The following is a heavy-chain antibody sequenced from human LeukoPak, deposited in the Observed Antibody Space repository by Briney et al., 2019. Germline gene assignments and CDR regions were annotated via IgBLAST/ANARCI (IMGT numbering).Heavy chain of an antibody. Sequence: GGSLRLSCAASGFPFSACSMNWVRQAPGKGLEWVSYVSPSGSHKYYADSVKGRFSVSRDNAKNSLYLQMNSLRAEDTAVYYCAKGGGDYVNFDYWGQGTLVSVSS. CDR2: VSPSGSHK. V-gene: IGHV3-21*01. J-gene: IGHJ4*02. CDR3: AKGGGDYVNFDY. CDR1: GFPFSACS. D-gene: IGHD4-17*01.